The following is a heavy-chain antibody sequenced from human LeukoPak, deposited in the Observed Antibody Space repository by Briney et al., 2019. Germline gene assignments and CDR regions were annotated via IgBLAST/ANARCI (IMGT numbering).Heavy chain of an antibody. CDR3: ARHAGGIAATGTRPFDY. CDR2: IYYSGST. D-gene: IGHD6-13*01. CDR1: GDSIASGTYS. V-gene: IGHV4-39*01. J-gene: IGHJ4*02. Sequence: SETLSLTCTVSGDSIASGTYSWGWIRQPPGKGLEWIGSIYYSGSTYYNPSLKSRVTISVDTSKNQFPLKLSSVTAADTAVYYCARHAGGIAATGTRPFDYWGQGTLVNVSS.